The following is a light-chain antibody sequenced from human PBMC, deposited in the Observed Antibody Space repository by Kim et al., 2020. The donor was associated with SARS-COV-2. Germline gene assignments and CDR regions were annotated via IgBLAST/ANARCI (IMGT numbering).Light chain of an antibody. CDR2: DNG. CDR3: GTWDRSLNRGV. V-gene: IGLV1-51*01. Sequence: GQKVTISCSGSGSNFEGNAVFWYQQFPGRAPTLLIYDNGQRPSGIPDRFSGSRYGTSATLDISGLQTGDEADYYCGTWDRSLNRGVFGGGTKVTVL. J-gene: IGLJ2*01. CDR1: GSNFEGNA.